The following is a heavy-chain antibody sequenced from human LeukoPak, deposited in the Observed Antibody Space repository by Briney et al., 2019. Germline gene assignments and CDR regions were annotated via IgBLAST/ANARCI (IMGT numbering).Heavy chain of an antibody. CDR3: ARTGYYGSGSFDY. J-gene: IGHJ4*02. CDR1: GGSISSYS. V-gene: IGHV4-30-2*01. Sequence: SETLSLTCTVSGGSISSYSWSRIRQPPGKGLEWIGYIYHSGSTYYNPSLKSRVTISVDRSKNQFSLKLSSVTAADTAVYYCARTGYYGSGSFDYWGQGTLVTVSS. CDR2: IYHSGST. D-gene: IGHD3-10*01.